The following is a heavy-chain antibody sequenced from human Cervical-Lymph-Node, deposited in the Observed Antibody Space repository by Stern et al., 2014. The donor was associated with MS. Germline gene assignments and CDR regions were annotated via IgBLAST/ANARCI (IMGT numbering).Heavy chain of an antibody. CDR1: GFSFSSYC. V-gene: IGHV3-21*01. J-gene: IGHJ4*02. CDR2: ISRGVSSL. CDR3: ARGRGGNYRYYFDY. Sequence: VQLVESGGGLVKPGGSLRLSCAASGFSFSSYCMNWVRQAPGQGLEWIASISRGVSSLNYAASLKGRVTLSRDNAKNSLYLQMNSLRAEDTAVYYCARGRGGNYRYYFDYWGQGTLVTVSS. D-gene: IGHD4-23*01.